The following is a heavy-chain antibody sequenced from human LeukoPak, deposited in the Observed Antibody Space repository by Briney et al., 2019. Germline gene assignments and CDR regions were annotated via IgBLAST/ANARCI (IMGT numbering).Heavy chain of an antibody. CDR3: AKGGQSTIFGVVISHTPAFDY. CDR1: GFTFSSYA. Sequence: GGSLRLSCAASGFTFSSYAMHWVRQAPGKGLEYVSAISSNGGSTYYANSVKGRFTISRDNSKNTLYLQMNSLRAEDTAVYYCAKGGQSTIFGVVISHTPAFDYWGQGTLVTVSS. CDR2: ISSNGGST. J-gene: IGHJ4*02. D-gene: IGHD3-3*01. V-gene: IGHV3-64*01.